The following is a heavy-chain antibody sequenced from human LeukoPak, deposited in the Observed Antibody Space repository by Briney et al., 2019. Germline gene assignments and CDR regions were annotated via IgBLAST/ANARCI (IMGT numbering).Heavy chain of an antibody. V-gene: IGHV3-23*01. CDR2: IDGSGGRT. D-gene: IGHD3-10*01. CDR1: GLTFSNSA. J-gene: IGHJ5*02. Sequence: GRSPRLSWAASGLTFSNSAMSWVRLAAGKWLEWGSGIDGSGGRTWYEDSVKGRFTISRDNSKNTLYLQMNSLRAEDTDVYYCTKFAPGLLSGDWFDPWGQGTLVTVSS. CDR3: TKFAPGLLSGDWFDP.